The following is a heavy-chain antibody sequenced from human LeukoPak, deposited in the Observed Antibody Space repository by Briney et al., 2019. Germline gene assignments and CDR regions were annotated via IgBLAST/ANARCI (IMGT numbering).Heavy chain of an antibody. Sequence: ASVKVSCKASGYTFTGYYMHWVRQAPGQGLEWMGWINPNSGGTNYAQKFQGRVTMTRDTSISTAYMELSRLRSDDTAVYYCAGVRLGVGATSPPYNWFDPWGQGTLVTVSS. CDR3: AGVRLGVGATSPPYNWFDP. D-gene: IGHD1-26*01. CDR2: INPNSGGT. V-gene: IGHV1-2*02. J-gene: IGHJ5*02. CDR1: GYTFTGYY.